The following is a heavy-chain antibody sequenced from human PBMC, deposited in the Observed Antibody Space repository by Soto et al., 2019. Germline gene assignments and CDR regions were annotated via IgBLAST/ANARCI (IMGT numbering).Heavy chain of an antibody. CDR3: GKDRGGGWGSHDFDY. Sequence: QVQLVESGGGVVQPGRSLRLSCAASGFTFSSYGMHWVRQAPGKGLEWVAVISYDGSNKYYADSVKGRFTISRDNSKTKRQLELHSRGVEDWEGYHSGKDRGGGWGSHDFDYWGQGTLVTVSS. D-gene: IGHD3-16*01. CDR2: ISYDGSNK. CDR1: GFTFSSYG. J-gene: IGHJ4*02. V-gene: IGHV3-30*18.